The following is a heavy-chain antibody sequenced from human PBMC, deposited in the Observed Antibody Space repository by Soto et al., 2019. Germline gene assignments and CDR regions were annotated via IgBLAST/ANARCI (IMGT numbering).Heavy chain of an antibody. Sequence: VQLVESGGGLIQPGGSLRLSCAASGFTVSSNYMSWVRQAPGKGLECVSLIYTGGSTYYADSVKGRFTISRDNSKNTLYLQMNSLRAEDTAVYYCASRGSGWPTYYFDYWGQGTLVTVSS. V-gene: IGHV3-53*01. CDR2: IYTGGST. CDR3: ASRGSGWPTYYFDY. CDR1: GFTVSSNY. J-gene: IGHJ4*02. D-gene: IGHD6-19*01.